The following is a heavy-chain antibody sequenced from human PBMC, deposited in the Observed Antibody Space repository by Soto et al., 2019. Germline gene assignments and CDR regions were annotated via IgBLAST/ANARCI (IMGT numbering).Heavy chain of an antibody. V-gene: IGHV4-34*01. CDR2: INHSGSI. D-gene: IGHD6-13*01. Sequence: QVQLQQWGAGLLKPSETLSLTCAVYGGSFSDYYWSWIRQPPGKGLEWIGEINHSGSINYNPSLKSRVTISVDTSKNQFSLKRSSVTAADTAVYYWAREQAVGEGSGGWYGTNWYDPWCQGTLVTVSS. CDR1: GGSFSDYY. J-gene: IGHJ5*02. CDR3: AREQAVGEGSGGWYGTNWYDP.